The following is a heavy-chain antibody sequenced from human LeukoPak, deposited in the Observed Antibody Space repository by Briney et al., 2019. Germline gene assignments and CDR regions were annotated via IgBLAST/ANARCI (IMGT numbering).Heavy chain of an antibody. D-gene: IGHD3-22*01. J-gene: IGHJ6*03. V-gene: IGHV3-23*01. Sequence: GGSLRLSCAASGFTFSIYAMSWVRQAPGKGLEWVSSISGSGGSTYYAGSVKGRFSISRDNSKNTLYLQMNSLRAEDTAVYYCAKKKAHDSSGRSLSYYYYYMDVWGKGTTVTVSS. CDR1: GFTFSIYA. CDR3: AKKKAHDSSGRSLSYYYYYMDV. CDR2: ISGSGGST.